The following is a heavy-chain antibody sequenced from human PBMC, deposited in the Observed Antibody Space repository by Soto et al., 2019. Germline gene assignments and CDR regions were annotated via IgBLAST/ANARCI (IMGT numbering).Heavy chain of an antibody. D-gene: IGHD1-26*01. Sequence: QVQLQESGPGLVKPSETLSLTCTVSGGSISSYYWSWIRQPPGKGLEWIGYSYYSGITNYNPSLQSRVTISVDTSKSQFSLKLGSVTAADTAVYYCAREGYSGSYENAFDIWGQGTMVTVSS. CDR3: AREGYSGSYENAFDI. J-gene: IGHJ3*02. V-gene: IGHV4-59*01. CDR1: GGSISSYY. CDR2: SYYSGIT.